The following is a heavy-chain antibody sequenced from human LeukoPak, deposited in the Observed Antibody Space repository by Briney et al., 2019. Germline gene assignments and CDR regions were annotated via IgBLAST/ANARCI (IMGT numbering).Heavy chain of an antibody. CDR2: MYYRGST. CDR3: ATTTIRLGY. D-gene: IGHD1-26*01. J-gene: IGHJ4*02. V-gene: IGHV4-39*07. Sequence: SETLSLTCAVYGGSFSSHYWGWIRQPPGKGLEWIGSMYYRGSTYHNPSLKSRVTISVDTFKNQFSLKLSSVTAADTAVYYCATTTIRLGYWGQGTLVTVSS. CDR1: GGSFSSHY.